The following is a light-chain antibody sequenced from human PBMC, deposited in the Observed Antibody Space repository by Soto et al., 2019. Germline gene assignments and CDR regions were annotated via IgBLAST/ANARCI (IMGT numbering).Light chain of an antibody. CDR1: QSLLHSNGYNY. J-gene: IGKJ1*01. Sequence: ILMSPSPLSLPVTPGEPASVFCRSGQSLLHSNGYNYLDWYLQKPGQAPQLLIYLGSNRASGVPDRFSGSGSGTDFTLKISRVEAEDVGAYYCMQALQTSWTFGQGTKMDIK. CDR3: MQALQTSWT. V-gene: IGKV2-28*01. CDR2: LGS.